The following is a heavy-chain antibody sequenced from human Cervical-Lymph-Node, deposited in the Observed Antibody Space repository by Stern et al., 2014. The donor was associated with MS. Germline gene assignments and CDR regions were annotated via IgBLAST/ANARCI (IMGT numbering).Heavy chain of an antibody. CDR3: ARSLSLQGI. J-gene: IGHJ4*02. CDR2: ISSSSSII. V-gene: IGHV3-48*02. CDR1: GFSLSNYA. D-gene: IGHD2-21*01. Sequence: EVQLVESGGGLVQPGGSLRLSCVASGFSLSNYAMNWVRQAPGKGLEWVSSISSSSSIIYYGDSVKGRFTISRDNAKNSLYLQMDSRRDEDTAVYYCARSLSLQGIWGQGTLVTVSS.